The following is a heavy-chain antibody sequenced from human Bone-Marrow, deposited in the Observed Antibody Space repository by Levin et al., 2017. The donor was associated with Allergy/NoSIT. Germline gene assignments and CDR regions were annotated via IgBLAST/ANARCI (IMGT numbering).Heavy chain of an antibody. D-gene: IGHD3-22*01. CDR2: IWYDGSNK. Sequence: PGGSLRLSCAASGFTFSSYGMHWVRQAPGKGLEWVAVIWYDGSNKYYADSVKGRFTISRDNSKNTLYLQMNSLRAEDTAVYYCAREDRENYYDSSGYYFNHAFDIWGQGTMVTVSS. J-gene: IGHJ3*02. V-gene: IGHV3-33*01. CDR1: GFTFSSYG. CDR3: AREDRENYYDSSGYYFNHAFDI.